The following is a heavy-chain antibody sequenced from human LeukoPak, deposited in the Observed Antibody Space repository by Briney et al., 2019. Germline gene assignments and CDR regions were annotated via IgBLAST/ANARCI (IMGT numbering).Heavy chain of an antibody. D-gene: IGHD6-13*01. CDR1: GGTFSSYA. J-gene: IGHJ6*03. V-gene: IGHV1-69*13. Sequence: GASVKVSCKASGGTFSSYAISWVRQAPGQGLEWMGGIIPIFGTANYAQKFQGRVTITPDESTSTAYMELSSLRSEDTAVYYCARDGIGYSSSWRYYYYMDVWGKGTTVTVSS. CDR3: ARDGIGYSSSWRYYYYMDV. CDR2: IIPIFGTA.